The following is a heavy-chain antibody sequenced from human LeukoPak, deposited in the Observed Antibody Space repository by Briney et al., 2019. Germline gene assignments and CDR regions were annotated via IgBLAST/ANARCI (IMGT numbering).Heavy chain of an antibody. J-gene: IGHJ4*02. Sequence: GASVKVSCKASGYTFTGYYIHWVRQAPGQGLEWMGWINPNSGGTNYAQKFQGRVTMTRDTSISTAYMELSRLRSDDTAVYYCARDSLVWNYGVDYWGQGTLVTVSS. CDR3: ARDSLVWNYGVDY. D-gene: IGHD1-7*01. V-gene: IGHV1-2*02. CDR2: INPNSGGT. CDR1: GYTFTGYY.